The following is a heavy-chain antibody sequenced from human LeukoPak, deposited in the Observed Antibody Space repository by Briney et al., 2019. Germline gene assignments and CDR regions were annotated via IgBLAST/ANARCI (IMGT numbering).Heavy chain of an antibody. CDR1: GGSISSSNW. CDR2: IYHSGST. V-gene: IGHV4-4*02. J-gene: IGHJ5*02. CDR3: ARARYCSSTSCPRYWFDP. D-gene: IGHD2-2*01. Sequence: SETLSLTCAVSGGSISSSNWWSWVRQPPGKGLEWIGEIYHSGSTNYNPSLKSRVTISVDKSKNQFSLKLSSVTAADTAAYYCARARYCSSTSCPRYWFDPWGQGTLVTVSS.